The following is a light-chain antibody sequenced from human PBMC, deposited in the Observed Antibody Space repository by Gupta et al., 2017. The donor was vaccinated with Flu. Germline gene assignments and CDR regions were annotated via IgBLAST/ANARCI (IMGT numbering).Light chain of an antibody. CDR1: QSINNW. Sequence: PSSVLASVGYSCTCTCRARQSINNWLVWYQQKRGHAPRLLIYKASRRASGVPYRFSGSGCGTEFTLTINNLQPDDFAYCYCQHQNSSPFPFGQGTKLDIK. J-gene: IGKJ2*01. CDR2: KAS. V-gene: IGKV1-5*03. CDR3: QHQNSSPFP.